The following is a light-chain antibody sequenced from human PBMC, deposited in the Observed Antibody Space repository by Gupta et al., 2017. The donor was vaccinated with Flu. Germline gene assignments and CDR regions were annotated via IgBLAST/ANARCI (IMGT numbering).Light chain of an antibody. Sequence: GTPSLPPGERATLSCRASQSLSNNYVAWYQQKPGQSPRLLIYGASSRATGIADRFGGSGSGTDFTLTISGLEAEDFAVYYCQQYDTSPLTFGGGTKVEIK. V-gene: IGKV3-20*01. CDR2: GAS. CDR3: QQYDTSPLT. CDR1: QSLSNNY. J-gene: IGKJ4*01.